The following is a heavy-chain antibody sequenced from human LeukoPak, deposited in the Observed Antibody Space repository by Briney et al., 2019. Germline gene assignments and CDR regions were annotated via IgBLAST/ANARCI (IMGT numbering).Heavy chain of an antibody. D-gene: IGHD2-15*01. V-gene: IGHV3-66*01. CDR2: IYSDDST. CDR3: ARVQGGGLPRWY. CDR1: GFTVTSNY. Sequence: GGSLRLSCAASGFTVTSNYMSWVRQAPEKGLEWVSVIYSDDSTYYADSVKGRFTISRDNSKNTLYLQMNSLRAEDTAVYYCARVQGGGLPRWYWGQGTLVTVSS. J-gene: IGHJ4*02.